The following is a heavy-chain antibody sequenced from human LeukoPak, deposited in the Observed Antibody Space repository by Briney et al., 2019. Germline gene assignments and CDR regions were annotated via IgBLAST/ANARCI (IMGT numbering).Heavy chain of an antibody. CDR1: GFTFSSYA. J-gene: IGHJ6*03. V-gene: IGHV3-30*04. Sequence: GALRLSCAASGFTFSSYAMHWVRQAPGKGLEWVAVISYDGSNKYYADSVKGRFTISRGNSKNTLYLQMNSLRAEDTAVYYCARDMVATWYYYMDVWGKGTTVTVSS. CDR2: ISYDGSNK. D-gene: IGHD5-12*01. CDR3: ARDMVATWYYYMDV.